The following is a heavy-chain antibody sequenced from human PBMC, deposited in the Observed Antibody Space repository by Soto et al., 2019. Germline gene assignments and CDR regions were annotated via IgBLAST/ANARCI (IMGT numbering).Heavy chain of an antibody. CDR3: ARDQAWSGYSYYFDY. Sequence: PGGSLRLSCAASGFTFSSYCMHWVRQAPGKGLEWVAVIWYDGSNKYYADSVKGRFTISRDNSKNTLYLQMNSLRAEDTAVYYCARDQAWSGYSYYFDYWGRGTLVTVSS. V-gene: IGHV3-33*01. D-gene: IGHD3-3*01. J-gene: IGHJ4*02. CDR1: GFTFSSYC. CDR2: IWYDGSNK.